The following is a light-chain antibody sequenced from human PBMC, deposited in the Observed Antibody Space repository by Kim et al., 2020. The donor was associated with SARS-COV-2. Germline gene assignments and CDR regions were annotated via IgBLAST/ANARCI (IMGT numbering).Light chain of an antibody. J-gene: IGKJ1*01. CDR1: QSVNTH. CDR2: GAS. Sequence: LSPWARAPLTRVVSQSVNTHLFWYQQKPRQAPRLLIYGASSRATGIPDRFSGSASGTDFTLSISRLEPEDFAVYYCQQHGSSPWTFGQGTKVDIK. V-gene: IGKV3-20*01. CDR3: QQHGSSPWT.